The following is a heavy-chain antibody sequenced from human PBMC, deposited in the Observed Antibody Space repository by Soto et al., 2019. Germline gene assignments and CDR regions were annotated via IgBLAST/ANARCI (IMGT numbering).Heavy chain of an antibody. V-gene: IGHV3-23*01. CDR2: ISGNGDKT. CDR3: AKDIGGSLVGPLHY. Sequence: EVHLLESGGGLAQPGRSLRLSCAASGFVFNNYAMTWVRQAPGKGLEWVSSISGNGDKTYYAESLKGRVTISRDNSENTLYLQIDSLRAEDTAIYFCAKDIGGSLVGPLHYWGQGTLVTVSS. J-gene: IGHJ4*02. CDR1: GFVFNNYA. D-gene: IGHD2-15*01.